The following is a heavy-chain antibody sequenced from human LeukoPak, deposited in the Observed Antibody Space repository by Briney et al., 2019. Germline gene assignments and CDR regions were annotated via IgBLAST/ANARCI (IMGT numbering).Heavy chain of an antibody. Sequence: GGSLRLSSAASGLIFSSYAMTWVRQAPGKGLEWGSSLSTSGGSTYYADSVKGPFTISRDNSKNTLYLQMNRLRAEDTAVYYCAKDRLTYCSAGSCYGFDYWGQGTLVTVSS. J-gene: IGHJ4*02. V-gene: IGHV3-23*01. CDR1: GLIFSSYA. CDR3: AKDRLTYCSAGSCYGFDY. D-gene: IGHD2-15*01. CDR2: LSTSGGST.